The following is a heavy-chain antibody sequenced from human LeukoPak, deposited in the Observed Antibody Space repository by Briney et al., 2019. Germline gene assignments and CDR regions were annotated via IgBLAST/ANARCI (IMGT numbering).Heavy chain of an antibody. CDR1: GFTFSSYG. Sequence: PGGSLRLSCAASGFTFSSYGMHWVRQAPGKGLEWVANIKQDGSEKYYVDSVKGRFTISRDNAKNSLYLQMNSLRAEDTAVYYCARETSRSPKVDYYDSSGSLYWGQGTLVTVSS. CDR3: ARETSRSPKVDYYDSSGSLY. CDR2: IKQDGSEK. J-gene: IGHJ4*02. V-gene: IGHV3-7*04. D-gene: IGHD3-22*01.